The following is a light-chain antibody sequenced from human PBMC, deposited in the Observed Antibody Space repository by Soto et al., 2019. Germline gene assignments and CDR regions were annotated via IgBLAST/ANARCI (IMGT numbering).Light chain of an antibody. CDR2: RAS. V-gene: IGKV3-15*01. Sequence: EIVLTQSPGTLSLSPGESATLSCRASQNIYYNVAWYQQRPGQAPRLLIYRASTRATGVPARFSGSGSGTEFTLTISSLQPEDFTVYSCLQYHNLWAFGQGTKVDIK. CDR3: LQYHNLWA. CDR1: QNIYYN. J-gene: IGKJ1*01.